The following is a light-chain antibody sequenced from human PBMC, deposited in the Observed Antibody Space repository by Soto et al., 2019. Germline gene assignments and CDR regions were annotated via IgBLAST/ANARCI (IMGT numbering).Light chain of an antibody. CDR2: DVS. CDR1: SSDVGGYNY. V-gene: IGLV2-11*01. CDR3: SSYTTSNTLV. J-gene: IGLJ2*01. Sequence: QSALTQPRSVSGSPGQSVTISCTGTSSDVGGYNYVSWYQQHPGKAPKLMIYDVSKRPSGVPDRFSGSKSGNTASLTISGLQSEDEADYFCSSYTTSNTLVFGGGTKVTVL.